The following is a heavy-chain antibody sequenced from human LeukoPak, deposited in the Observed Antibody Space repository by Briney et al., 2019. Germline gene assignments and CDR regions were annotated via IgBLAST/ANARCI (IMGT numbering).Heavy chain of an antibody. D-gene: IGHD1-26*01. CDR2: IRSKAYGGTT. V-gene: IGHV3-49*04. J-gene: IGHJ5*02. CDR3: SVGSRGTYIPTFDL. CDR1: GLTFGDYT. Sequence: GGSLRLSCTGSGLTFGDYTVSWVRQAPGRGLEWVGFIRSKAYGGTTAYAAAAKGRFTISRDDSKSIASLQINSLTTADTAVYFCSVGSRGTYIPTFDLWGQGTLVTVSS.